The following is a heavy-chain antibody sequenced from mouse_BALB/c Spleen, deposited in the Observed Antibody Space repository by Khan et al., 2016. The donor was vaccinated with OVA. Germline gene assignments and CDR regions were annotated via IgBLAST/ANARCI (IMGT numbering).Heavy chain of an antibody. Sequence: EVQLQESGPGLVKPSQSLSLTCTVAGYSITSDYAWNWIRQFPGNKLEWMGYISYSGSTGYNPSLKSRISITRDTYKNQFFLQLNSVTTEDTATYYCASELGRYYAMDYWGQGTSVTVSS. J-gene: IGHJ4*01. CDR3: ASELGRYYAMDY. CDR2: ISYSGST. CDR1: GYSITSDYA. D-gene: IGHD4-1*01. V-gene: IGHV3-2*02.